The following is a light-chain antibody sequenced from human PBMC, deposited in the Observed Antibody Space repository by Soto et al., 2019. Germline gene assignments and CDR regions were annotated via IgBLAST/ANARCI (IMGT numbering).Light chain of an antibody. CDR3: SSYSKNSPYV. Sequence: QPVLTQPASVTGSPGQSITISCTGTSSDVGGYNFVSWYQQYPGKAPKFVIYEVSNRPSGVSNRFSGSKSGNTASLTISGLQAEDEADYYCSSYSKNSPYVFGTGTKLTVL. J-gene: IGLJ1*01. CDR1: SSDVGGYNF. V-gene: IGLV2-14*01. CDR2: EVS.